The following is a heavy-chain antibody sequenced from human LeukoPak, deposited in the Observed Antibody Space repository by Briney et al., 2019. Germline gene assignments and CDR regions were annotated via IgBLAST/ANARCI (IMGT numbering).Heavy chain of an antibody. Sequence: SVKVSCKASGGTFSSYAISWVRQAPGQGLEWMGGIIPIFGTANYAQKFQGRVTITADESTSTAYMELSSLRSEDTAVYYCARAGGSGSYPLLWGQGTLVTVSS. CDR3: ARAGGSGSYPLL. D-gene: IGHD3-10*01. CDR2: IIPIFGTA. V-gene: IGHV1-69*13. CDR1: GGTFSSYA. J-gene: IGHJ4*02.